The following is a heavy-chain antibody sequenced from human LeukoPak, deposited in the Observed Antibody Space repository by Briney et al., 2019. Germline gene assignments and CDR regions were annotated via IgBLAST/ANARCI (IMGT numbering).Heavy chain of an antibody. V-gene: IGHV1-69*01. Sequence: SVKVSCKASGGTCSSYAISWVRQAPGQGLEWMGGTIPIFGTANYAQKFQGRVTITADESTSTAYMELSSLRSEDTAVYYCARDLSTVGSGSYSFDYWGQGTLVTVSS. D-gene: IGHD3-10*01. CDR2: TIPIFGTA. CDR1: GGTCSSYA. J-gene: IGHJ4*02. CDR3: ARDLSTVGSGSYSFDY.